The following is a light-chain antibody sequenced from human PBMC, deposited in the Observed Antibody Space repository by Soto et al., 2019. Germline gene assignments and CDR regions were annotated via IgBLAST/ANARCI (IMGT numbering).Light chain of an antibody. CDR1: SSDVGGYNA. CDR3: SSYTSSSTYV. J-gene: IGLJ1*01. V-gene: IGLV2-14*01. CDR2: EVT. Sequence: QSALSQPASVSGSPGQTITISCTGTSSDVGGYNAVSWYQHHPGKAPKLIIYEVTHRPSGVSDRFSASKSGNTASLTISGLLAEDEADYYCSSYTSSSTYVFGTGTKVTVL.